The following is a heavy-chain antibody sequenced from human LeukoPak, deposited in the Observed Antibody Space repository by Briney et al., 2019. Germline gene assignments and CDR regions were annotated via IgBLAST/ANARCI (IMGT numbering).Heavy chain of an antibody. CDR1: GDSVSSNIAA. CDR2: TYYRSKWYN. CDR3: ARAGYSSSYTVNRPFDY. V-gene: IGHV6-1*01. Sequence: SQTLSLTCAISGDSVSSNIAAWNWIRQSPSRGLEWLGRTYYRSKWYNDYAVSVKSRITINPDTSKNQFSLQLNSVTPEDTAVYYCARAGYSSSYTVNRPFDYWGQGTLVTVSS. J-gene: IGHJ4*02. D-gene: IGHD6-13*01.